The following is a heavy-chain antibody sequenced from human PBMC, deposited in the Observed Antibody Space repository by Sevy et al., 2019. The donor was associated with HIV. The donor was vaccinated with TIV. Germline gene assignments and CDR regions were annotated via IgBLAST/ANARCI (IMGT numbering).Heavy chain of an antibody. J-gene: IGHJ4*02. CDR3: ARGGGDYDILTGYRLFDY. CDR1: SGSFSGYY. CDR2: INHSGST. Sequence: SETLSLTCAVYSGSFSGYYWSWIRQPPGKGLEWIGEINHSGSTNYNPSLKSRVTISVDTSMNQFSQKLSSVTAADTAVYYCARGGGDYDILTGYRLFDYWGQGTLVTVSS. V-gene: IGHV4-34*01. D-gene: IGHD3-9*01.